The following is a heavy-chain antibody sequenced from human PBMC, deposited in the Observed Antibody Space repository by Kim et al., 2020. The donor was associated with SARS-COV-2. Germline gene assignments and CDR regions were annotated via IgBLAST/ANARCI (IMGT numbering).Heavy chain of an antibody. Sequence: ASVKVSCKASGYTFTSYYMHWVRQAPGQGLEWMGIINPSGGSTSYAQKFQGRVTMTRDTSTSTVYMELSSLRSEDTAVYYCARGDQTNRFGVVIIYFQHWGQGTLVTVSS. CDR3: ARGDQTNRFGVVIIYFQH. CDR1: GYTFTSYY. V-gene: IGHV1-46*01. D-gene: IGHD3-3*01. J-gene: IGHJ1*01. CDR2: INPSGGST.